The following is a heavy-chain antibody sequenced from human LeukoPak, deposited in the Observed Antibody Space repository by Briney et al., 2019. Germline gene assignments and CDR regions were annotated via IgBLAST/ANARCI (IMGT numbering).Heavy chain of an antibody. CDR3: ARSPGTNYNDY. CDR2: IYHSETI. Sequence: PSETLSLTCTVSGGSISSGGYYWSWIRQPPGKGLEWIGNIYHSETIYYNPSLKSRVTISVDTSKNQFSLKLSSVTAADTAVYYCARSPGTNYNDYWGQGTLVTVSS. J-gene: IGHJ4*02. D-gene: IGHD1-26*01. CDR1: GGSISSGGYY. V-gene: IGHV4-39*07.